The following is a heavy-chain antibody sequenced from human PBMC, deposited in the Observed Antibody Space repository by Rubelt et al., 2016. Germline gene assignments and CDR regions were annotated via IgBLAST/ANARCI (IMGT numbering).Heavy chain of an antibody. CDR2: INPNSGGT. J-gene: IGHJ4*02. V-gene: IGHV1-2*02. Sequence: QVQLVQSGAEVKKPGASVKVSCKASGYTFTGYYMHWVRQAPGQGLEWMGWINPNSGGTNYAQKFQVRVTMTRDPSVSTAYMELSRLTSDDTAVYYCARGNSGYDYGLDYWGQGTLVTVSS. D-gene: IGHD5-12*01. CDR3: ARGNSGYDYGLDY. CDR1: GYTFTGYY.